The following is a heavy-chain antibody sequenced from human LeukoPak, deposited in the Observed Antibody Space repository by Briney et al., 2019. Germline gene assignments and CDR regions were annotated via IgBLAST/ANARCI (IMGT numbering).Heavy chain of an antibody. CDR1: GFTFSSYW. Sequence: QPGGSLRLSCAASGFTFSSYWMSWVRQAPGKGLEWVANIKQDGSEKYYVDSVKGRFTISRDNAKNSLYLQMSSLRAEDTAVYYCARLRGTVAFDYWGQGTLVTVSS. J-gene: IGHJ4*02. CDR3: ARLRGTVAFDY. CDR2: IKQDGSEK. D-gene: IGHD6-19*01. V-gene: IGHV3-7*03.